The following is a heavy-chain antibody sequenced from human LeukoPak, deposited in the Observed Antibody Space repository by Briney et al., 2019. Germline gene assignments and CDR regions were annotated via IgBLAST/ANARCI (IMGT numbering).Heavy chain of an antibody. J-gene: IGHJ3*02. CDR3: ARAPLPIGYSYGHRGGDAFDI. CDR1: GYTFTSYY. D-gene: IGHD5-18*01. Sequence: ASVKVSCKASGYTFTSYYMHWVRQAPGQGLEWMGIINPSGGSTSYAQKFQGRVTMTRDTSTSTVYMELSSLRSEDTAVYYCARAPLPIGYSYGHRGGDAFDIWGQGTMVTVSS. CDR2: INPSGGST. V-gene: IGHV1-46*01.